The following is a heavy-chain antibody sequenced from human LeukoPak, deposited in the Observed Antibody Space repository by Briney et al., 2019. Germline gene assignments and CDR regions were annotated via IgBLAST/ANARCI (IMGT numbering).Heavy chain of an antibody. Sequence: SETLSLTCTVSGGSISTNLYYWVWIRQPPGKGLEWIATIYYSGTTYYNPSLKSRVTISIDTSKNQFSLKLSSVTAADTAVYYCARLNTSPSFDYWGQGTLVTVSS. V-gene: IGHV4-39*01. CDR2: IYYSGTT. CDR1: GGSISTNLYY. CDR3: ARLNTSPSFDY. J-gene: IGHJ4*02. D-gene: IGHD2-2*01.